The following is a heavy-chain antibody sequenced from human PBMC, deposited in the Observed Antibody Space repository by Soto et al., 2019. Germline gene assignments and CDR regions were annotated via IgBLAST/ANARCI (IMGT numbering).Heavy chain of an antibody. V-gene: IGHV4-4*02. D-gene: IGHD6-19*01. CDR1: GDSITNNFW. Sequence: QVQLQESGPGLVKPSGTLSLTCTVSGDSITNNFWCTWVRQPPGKGLEWIGELDESGDTKYNPSLKRRVTMSVDKSKNQFSLALNSVTAADTAVYYCAKNWRRSTGWYFDYWGQGTLVTVSS. J-gene: IGHJ4*02. CDR2: LDESGDT. CDR3: AKNWRRSTGWYFDY.